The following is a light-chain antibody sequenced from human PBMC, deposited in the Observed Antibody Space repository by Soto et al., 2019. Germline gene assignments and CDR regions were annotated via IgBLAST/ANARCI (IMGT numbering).Light chain of an antibody. V-gene: IGKV1-5*03. CDR2: QAS. Sequence: DIQMTQSPSILSASVGDRVTITCRASQSISSWLAWYQQIPGKAPKALIYQASKLEIGVPSRFSGSGSGTEFTLTISSLQPDDFATYYCQQYSSNSYTFGKGTKLEI. CDR3: QQYSSNSYT. J-gene: IGKJ2*01. CDR1: QSISSW.